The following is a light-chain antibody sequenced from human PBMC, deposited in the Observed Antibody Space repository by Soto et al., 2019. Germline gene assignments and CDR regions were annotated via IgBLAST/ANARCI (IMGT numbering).Light chain of an antibody. CDR2: EGS. Sequence: QSVLTQPASVSGSPGQSITISCTGTSSDVGSSNLVSWYQQHPGKTPKLIIYEGSRRPSGVSGRFSGSMSGNAASLTISGLQAEDEADYYCCSFACSSTSYVFGTGTKVTVL. J-gene: IGLJ1*01. CDR3: CSFACSSTSYV. CDR1: SSDVGSSNL. V-gene: IGLV2-23*01.